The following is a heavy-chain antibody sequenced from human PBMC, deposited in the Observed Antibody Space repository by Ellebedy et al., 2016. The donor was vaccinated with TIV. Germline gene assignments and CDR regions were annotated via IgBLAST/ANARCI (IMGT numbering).Heavy chain of an antibody. D-gene: IGHD1-26*01. CDR1: GGSISSSSYY. J-gene: IGHJ3*02. V-gene: IGHV4-39*01. CDR2: IYYSGST. CDR3: ASLLVGATRRSNSGPAFDI. Sequence: MPSETLSLTCTVSGGSISSSSYYWGWIRQPPGKGLEWIGSIYYSGSTYYNPSLKSRVTITVDTSKNQFSLNLSSVTAADTAVYYCASLLVGATRRSNSGPAFDIWGQGTMVTVSS.